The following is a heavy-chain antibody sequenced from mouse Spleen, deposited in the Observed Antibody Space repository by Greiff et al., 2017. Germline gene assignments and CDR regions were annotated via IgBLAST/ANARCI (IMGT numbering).Heavy chain of an antibody. CDR2: ISDGGSYT. J-gene: IGHJ3*01. Sequence: DVKLVESGGGLVKPGGSLKLSCAASGFTFSDYYMYWVRQTPEKRLEWVATISDGGSYTYYPDSVKGRFTISRDNAKNNLYLQMSSLKSEDTAMYYCARPDGSSSWFAYWGQGTLVTVSA. D-gene: IGHD1-1*01. CDR1: GFTFSDYY. CDR3: ARPDGSSSWFAY. V-gene: IGHV5-4*02.